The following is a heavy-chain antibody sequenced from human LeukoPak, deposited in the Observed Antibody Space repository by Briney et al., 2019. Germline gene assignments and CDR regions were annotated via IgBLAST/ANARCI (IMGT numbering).Heavy chain of an antibody. J-gene: IGHJ4*02. V-gene: IGHV3-30*03. CDR2: ISYDGSNK. CDR3: AIRDGGHFDY. D-gene: IGHD3-16*01. CDR1: GFTFSSYG. Sequence: GGSLRLSCAASGFTFSSYGMHWVRQAPGKGLEWVAVISYDGSNKYYADSVKGRFTISRDNSKNTLYLQMNSLRAEDTAVYYCAIRDGGHFDYWGQGTLVTVSS.